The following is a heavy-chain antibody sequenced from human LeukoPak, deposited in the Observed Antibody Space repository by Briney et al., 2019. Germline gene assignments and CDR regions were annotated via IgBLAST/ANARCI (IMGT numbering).Heavy chain of an antibody. V-gene: IGHV4-39*07. CDR3: ARESITMVRGVRSSIDY. D-gene: IGHD3-10*01. CDR1: GGSISSSSYY. CDR2: IYYSGST. J-gene: IGHJ4*02. Sequence: SETLSLTCTVSGGSISSSSYYWGWIRQPPGKGLEWIGSIYYSGSTYYNPSLKSRVTISVDTSKNQFSLKLSSVTAADTAVYYCARESITMVRGVRSSIDYWGQGTLVTVSS.